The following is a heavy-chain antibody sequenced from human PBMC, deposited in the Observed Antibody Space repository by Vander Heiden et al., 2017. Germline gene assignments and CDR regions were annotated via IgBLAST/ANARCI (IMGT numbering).Heavy chain of an antibody. Sequence: EVQLVESGGGLVKPGGSLRLSCAASGFTFSNAWINWVRQAPGKGLEWVGRIKSKTDGGTTDYAAPVKGRFTISRDDSKNTLYLHMNSLKTEDTAGCYCTTAYGYWFDYWGQGTLVTVAS. CDR3: TTAYGYWFDY. D-gene: IGHD5-18*01. V-gene: IGHV3-15*07. CDR2: IKSKTDGGTT. CDR1: GFTFSNAW. J-gene: IGHJ4*02.